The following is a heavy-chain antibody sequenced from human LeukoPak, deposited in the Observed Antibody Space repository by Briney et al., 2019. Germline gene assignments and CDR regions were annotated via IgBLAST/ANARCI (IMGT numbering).Heavy chain of an antibody. J-gene: IGHJ3*01. Sequence: ASVKVSCKASGYTFTGYYMHWVRQAPGQRPEWMGWFSTYNGDTKYAQKLKGRVTLTADTLTSTAYMELRTLISDDTATYYCAIGQGVITWGGADVYDVWGQGTTVIVSS. CDR2: FSTYNGDT. V-gene: IGHV1-18*04. CDR1: GYTFTGYY. CDR3: AIGQGVITWGGADVYDV. D-gene: IGHD3-16*01.